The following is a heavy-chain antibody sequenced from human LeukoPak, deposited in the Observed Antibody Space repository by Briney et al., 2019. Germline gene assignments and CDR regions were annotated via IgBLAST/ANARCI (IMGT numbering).Heavy chain of an antibody. D-gene: IGHD1-1*01. CDR2: IQPDGIDT. CDR3: AKRDRTTEFDY. CDR1: GFNFNNYG. J-gene: IGHJ4*02. Sequence: PGGSLRLSCATSGFNFNNYGMHWVREPPGKGLEWVALIQPDGIDTYYADSVEGRFTVFRDNSKSTLYLQLNSLTPDDTAIYYCAKRDRTTEFDYWGQGTLVTVSS. V-gene: IGHV3-30*02.